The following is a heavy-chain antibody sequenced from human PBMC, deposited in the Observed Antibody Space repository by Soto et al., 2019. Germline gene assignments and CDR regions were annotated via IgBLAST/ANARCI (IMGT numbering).Heavy chain of an antibody. V-gene: IGHV3-30*18. CDR1: GFTFSSYG. Sequence: GGSLRLSCAASGFTFSSYGMHWVRQAPGKGLEWVAVISYDGSKKYYADSVKGRFTFSRDNPKNTLYLQMNSLRAEDTAVYYCAKDLEETEEVAAMDYWGQGTLVTVSP. J-gene: IGHJ4*02. CDR2: ISYDGSKK. CDR3: AKDLEETEEVAAMDY. D-gene: IGHD1-1*01.